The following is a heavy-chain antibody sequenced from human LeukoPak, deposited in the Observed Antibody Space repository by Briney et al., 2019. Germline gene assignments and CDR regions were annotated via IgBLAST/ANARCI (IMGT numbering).Heavy chain of an antibody. D-gene: IGHD2-2*01. CDR3: ARGELGYCSSTTCYGFDY. CDR2: SRNKASSHTT. Sequence: GGSLRLSCAASGFTFSDHYMDWVRQAPGKGLEWVGRSRNKASSHTTEYAASVKGRFTISRDGSKNSLYLQMNSLKTEDTAVYYCARGELGYCSSTTCYGFDYWGQGTLVTVSS. CDR1: GFTFSDHY. J-gene: IGHJ4*02. V-gene: IGHV3-72*01.